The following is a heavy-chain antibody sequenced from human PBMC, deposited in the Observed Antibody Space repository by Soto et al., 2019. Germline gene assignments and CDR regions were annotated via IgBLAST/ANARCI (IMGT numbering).Heavy chain of an antibody. CDR2: ISAYNANT. CDR3: ARVKYRPPFHSLYGMDV. CDR1: GYTFTSYG. J-gene: IGHJ6*02. V-gene: IGHV1-18*01. D-gene: IGHD5-18*01. Sequence: QVQLVQSGAEVKKPGASVKVSCKASGYTFTSYGITWVRQAPGQGLEWMGWISAYNANTKYAQKLQGRVTMTTVTSTSTAYMELRSLRSDDTAVYYCARVKYRPPFHSLYGMDVWGQGTTVTVSS.